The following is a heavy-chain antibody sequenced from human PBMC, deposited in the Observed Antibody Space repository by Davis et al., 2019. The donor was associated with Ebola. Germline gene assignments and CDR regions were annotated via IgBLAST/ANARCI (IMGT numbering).Heavy chain of an antibody. J-gene: IGHJ4*02. CDR2: IRSKAYGGTT. CDR1: GFTFSGSA. Sequence: GESLKISCAASGFTFSGSAMHWVRQASGKGLEWVGFIRSKAYGGTTEYAASVKGRFTISRDDSKSIAYLQMNSLKTEDTAVYYCTREDGRRWLQSDYWGQGTLVTVSS. D-gene: IGHD5-24*01. CDR3: TREDGRRWLQSDY. V-gene: IGHV3-49*04.